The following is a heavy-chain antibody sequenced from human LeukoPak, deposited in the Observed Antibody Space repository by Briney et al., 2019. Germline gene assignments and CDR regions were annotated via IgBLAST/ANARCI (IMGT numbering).Heavy chain of an antibody. CDR1: GFTFSSYT. J-gene: IGHJ4*02. V-gene: IGHV3-21*01. Sequence: GGSLRLSCAASGFTFSSYTMNGVRQAPGKGLEWVSSIISSNYIYYADSVKSRFTISRDDAKNSLYLQMNSLRAEDTAVYYCARGNSGLDYWGQGTLVTVSS. CDR2: IISSNYI. CDR3: ARGNSGLDY. D-gene: IGHD1-26*01.